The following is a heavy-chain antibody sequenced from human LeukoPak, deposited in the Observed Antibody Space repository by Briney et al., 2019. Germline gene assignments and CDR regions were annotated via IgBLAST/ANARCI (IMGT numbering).Heavy chain of an antibody. V-gene: IGHV4-38-2*01. J-gene: IGHJ4*02. Sequence: SETLSLTCAVSGYSISSGYYWGWIRQPPGNGLKWIGSIYHSGSTYYNPSLKSRVTISVDTSKNQFSLKLSSVTAADTAVYYCARELYEYVDYWGQGTLVTVSS. CDR3: ARELYEYVDY. D-gene: IGHD2-15*01. CDR1: GYSISSGYY. CDR2: IYHSGST.